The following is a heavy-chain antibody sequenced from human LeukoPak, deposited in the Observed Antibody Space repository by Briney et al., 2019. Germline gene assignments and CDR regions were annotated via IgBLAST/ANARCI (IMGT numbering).Heavy chain of an antibody. J-gene: IGHJ5*02. CDR2: INPNIGGT. CDR1: GYSFTDYY. Sequence: ASVKVSCKASGYSFTDYYMYWVRQAPGQGLECMGWINPNIGGTNYVQKFQGRVTMTRDTSISTAYMELSRLRSDDTAVYYCARVARDYCSSTSCWLDPWGQGTLVTVSS. CDR3: ARVARDYCSSTSCWLDP. D-gene: IGHD2-2*01. V-gene: IGHV1-2*02.